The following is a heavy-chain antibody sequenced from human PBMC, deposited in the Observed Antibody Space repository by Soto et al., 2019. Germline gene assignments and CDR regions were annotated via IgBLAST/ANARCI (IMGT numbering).Heavy chain of an antibody. CDR3: ARAHYCDYGYGMDV. CDR1: GGSISSGGYS. J-gene: IGHJ6*02. CDR2: IYHSGST. D-gene: IGHD4-17*01. V-gene: IGHV4-30-2*01. Sequence: QLQLQESGSGLVKPSQTLSLTCAVSGGSISSGGYSWSWIRQPPGKGLEWIGDIYHSGSTYYNPSLKSRVTISVDRSKNQFSLKLSSVTAADTAVYYCARAHYCDYGYGMDVWGQGTTVTVSS.